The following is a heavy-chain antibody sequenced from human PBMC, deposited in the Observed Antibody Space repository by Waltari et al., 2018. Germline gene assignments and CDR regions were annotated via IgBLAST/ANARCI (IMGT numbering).Heavy chain of an antibody. D-gene: IGHD4-17*01. V-gene: IGHV1-69*14. CDR1: GGTFSRCA. CDR2: IIPIFGTA. CDR3: ARGVNYGGSFDY. Sequence: QVQLVQSVDEVKKHGSSVKVSCKASGGTFSRCAIRWVRQAPGQGLEWMGGIIPIFGTANYAQKVQGRVTITADKSTSTAYMELSSLRSEDTAVYYCARGVNYGGSFDYWGQGTLVTVSS. J-gene: IGHJ4*02.